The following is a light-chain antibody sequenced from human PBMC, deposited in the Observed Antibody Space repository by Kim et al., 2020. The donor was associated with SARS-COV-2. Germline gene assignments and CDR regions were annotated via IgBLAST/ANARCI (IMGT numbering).Light chain of an antibody. J-gene: IGKJ1*01. Sequence: DIQMTQSPSTLSASVGDRVTTTCRASQSIDTWLAWFQQRPGKAPKLLIYQASTLESGVPSRFSGSGSGTEFTLTISSLQPDDFATYFCQQYNTYSGTFGQGTKVDIK. V-gene: IGKV1-5*03. CDR1: QSIDTW. CDR2: QAS. CDR3: QQYNTYSGT.